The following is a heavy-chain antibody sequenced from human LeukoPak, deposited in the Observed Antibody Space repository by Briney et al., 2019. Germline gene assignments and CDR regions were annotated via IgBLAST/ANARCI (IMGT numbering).Heavy chain of an antibody. V-gene: IGHV4-39*01. CDR1: VGSISSTTYY. D-gene: IGHD1-26*01. J-gene: IGHJ4*02. Sequence: SETLSLTCTLSVGSISSTTYYWDWIRQPPRKGLEWNSGIYYRGNTYYSPSLKNPVTISVDTSRNQFSLKLSSVTAAATAVYYCARGVGATTYSLMDYWGQGTLVTVSS. CDR2: IYYRGNT. CDR3: ARGVGATTYSLMDY.